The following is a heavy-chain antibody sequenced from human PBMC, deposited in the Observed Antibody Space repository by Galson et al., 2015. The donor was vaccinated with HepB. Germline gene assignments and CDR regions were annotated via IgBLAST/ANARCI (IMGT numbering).Heavy chain of an antibody. V-gene: IGHV3-11*01. Sequence: SLRLSCAASGFTFSDSYMSWIRQAPGKGPEWISYISSDGVTKYYADSVRGRFTISRDNAKNSLYLQMNSLRVEDSAVYYCVRSAGWFDPWGQGTLVTVSS. CDR1: GFTFSDSY. J-gene: IGHJ5*02. CDR3: VRSAGWFDP. CDR2: ISSDGVTK. D-gene: IGHD3-10*01.